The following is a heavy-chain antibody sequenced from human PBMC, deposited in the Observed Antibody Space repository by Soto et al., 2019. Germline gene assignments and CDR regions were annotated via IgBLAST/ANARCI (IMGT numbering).Heavy chain of an antibody. Sequence: QVQLVQSGAEVKRPGASVKVSCRASGYTFVDYALHWVRQAPGQGLEWVGWLNPNTGNIKYSHKFEDRVSITRATATSKAYMELRGLRSEDTAVYFCSREAIVAENWFDPWGQGTLVTVSS. J-gene: IGHJ5*02. CDR2: LNPNTGNI. CDR1: GYTFVDYA. CDR3: SREAIVAENWFDP. V-gene: IGHV1-3*01. D-gene: IGHD5-12*01.